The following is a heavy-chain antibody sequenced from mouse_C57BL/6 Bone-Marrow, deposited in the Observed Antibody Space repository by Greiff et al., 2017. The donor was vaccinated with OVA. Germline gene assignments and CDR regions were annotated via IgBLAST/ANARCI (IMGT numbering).Heavy chain of an antibody. J-gene: IGHJ1*03. CDR3: ARHGGWYFDV. CDR1: GFSLTSYG. CDR2: IWSDGST. Sequence: QVQLKQSGPGLVAPSRCLSITCTASGFSLTSYGVHWVRQPPGKGLEWLVVIWSDGSTTYNSALKSRLSISKENSKSQVFLKMNSLQSDDTAMYYCARHGGWYFDVWGTGTTVTVSS. V-gene: IGHV2-6-1*01.